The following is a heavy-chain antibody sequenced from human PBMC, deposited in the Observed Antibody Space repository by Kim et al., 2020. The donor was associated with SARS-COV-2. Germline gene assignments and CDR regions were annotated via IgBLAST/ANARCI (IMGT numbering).Heavy chain of an antibody. D-gene: IGHD4-17*01. CDR3: ARDRGPHGDYFDY. CDR2: IYSGGST. V-gene: IGHV3-53*01. J-gene: IGHJ4*02. CDR1: GFTVSSNY. Sequence: GGSLRLSCAASGFTVSSNYMSWVRQAPGKGLEWVSVIYSGGSTYYADSVKGRFTISRDNSKNTLYLQMNSLRAEDTAVYYCARDRGPHGDYFDYWGQGTLVTVSS.